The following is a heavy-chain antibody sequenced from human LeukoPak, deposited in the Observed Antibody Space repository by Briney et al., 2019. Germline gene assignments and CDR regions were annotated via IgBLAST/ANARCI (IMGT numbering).Heavy chain of an antibody. CDR2: IYTSGST. Sequence: SETLSLTCTVSGGSISSGSYYWSWFRQPAEKGLEWIGRIYTSGSTNYNPSLKSRVTMSVDTSKNQFSLKLSSVTAADTAVYYCARDYYDSSGYSNWFDPWGQGTLVTVSS. D-gene: IGHD3-22*01. CDR3: ARDYYDSSGYSNWFDP. CDR1: GGSISSGSYY. V-gene: IGHV4-61*02. J-gene: IGHJ5*02.